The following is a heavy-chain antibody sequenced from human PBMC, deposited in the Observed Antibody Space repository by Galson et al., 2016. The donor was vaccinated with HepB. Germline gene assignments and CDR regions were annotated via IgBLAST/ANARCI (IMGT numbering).Heavy chain of an antibody. CDR1: GFTLNIYT. Sequence: SLRLSCAASGFTLNIYTMYWVRQAPGKGLEWVAVISYDGKEKYIADSLKGRFTISGDNSKSTVYLQMNSLRAEDTAVYYCARGAGTVMTVIYFAYWGQGAPVTVSS. CDR2: ISYDGKEK. V-gene: IGHV3-30*04. J-gene: IGHJ4*02. CDR3: ARGAGTVMTVIYFAY. D-gene: IGHD2-21*02.